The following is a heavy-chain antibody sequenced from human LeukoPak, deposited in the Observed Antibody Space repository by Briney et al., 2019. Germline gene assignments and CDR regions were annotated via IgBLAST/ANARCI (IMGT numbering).Heavy chain of an antibody. CDR3: ARGSLLVFDI. Sequence: GGSLRLSCAASGFTFSSYAMHWVRQAPGKGLEWMAVIWHDGTNKYYSASVKGRFTISRENSSNTLYLEMSSLRAEDTTVYYCARGSLLVFDIWGQGTMVTVSS. CDR1: GFTFSSYA. CDR2: IWHDGTNK. V-gene: IGHV3-33*01. J-gene: IGHJ3*02.